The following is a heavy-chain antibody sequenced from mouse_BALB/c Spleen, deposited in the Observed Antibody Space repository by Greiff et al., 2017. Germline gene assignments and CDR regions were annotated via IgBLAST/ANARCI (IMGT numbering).Heavy chain of an antibody. CDR1: GFTFSSYG. CDR3: ARLAIYYDYDEFAY. J-gene: IGHJ3*01. V-gene: IGHV5-6*02. D-gene: IGHD2-4*01. CDR2: ISSGGSYT. Sequence: DVKVVESGGDLVKPGGSLKLSCAASGFTFSSYGMSWVRQTPDKRLEWVATISSGGSYTYYPDSVKGRFTIARDNAKNTLYLQMSSLKSEDTAMYYCARLAIYYDYDEFAYWGQGTLVTVSA.